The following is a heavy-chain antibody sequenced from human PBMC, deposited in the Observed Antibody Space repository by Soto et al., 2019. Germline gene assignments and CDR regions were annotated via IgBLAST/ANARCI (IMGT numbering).Heavy chain of an antibody. CDR2: IIHSEST. CDR1: GGSFSAYY. CDR3: ARQRPTDGRWEFANYYGMDV. V-gene: IGHV4-34*12. D-gene: IGHD1-26*01. Sequence: SETLSLTCAVYGGSFSAYYWSWVRQPPGKGLEWIGEIIHSESTKYNPSLKSRVTITVDTSKNQFSLKLSSVTAADTAVYYCARQRPTDGRWEFANYYGMDVWGQGTPVTVSS. J-gene: IGHJ6*02.